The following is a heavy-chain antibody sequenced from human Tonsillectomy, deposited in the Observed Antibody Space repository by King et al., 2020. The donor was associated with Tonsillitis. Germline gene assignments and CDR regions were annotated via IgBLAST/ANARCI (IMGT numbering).Heavy chain of an antibody. D-gene: IGHD6-19*01. CDR3: ARGHLAVAFAAFDI. V-gene: IGHV4-34*01. J-gene: IGHJ3*02. CDR1: GGSFSGYY. CDR2: INHSGST. Sequence: QVQLQQWGAGLLKPSETLSLTCAVYGGSFSGYYWSWNRQPPGKGLEWIGEINHSGSTNYNPSLKSRVTISVDTSKNQFSLKISSVTASDTAVYYCARGHLAVAFAAFDIWGQGTMVTVSS.